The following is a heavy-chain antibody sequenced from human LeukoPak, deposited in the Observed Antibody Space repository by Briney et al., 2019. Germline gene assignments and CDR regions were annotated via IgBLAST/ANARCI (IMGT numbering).Heavy chain of an antibody. D-gene: IGHD4-17*01. CDR1: GYTFTSYG. J-gene: IGHJ4*02. V-gene: IGHV1-18*01. Sequence: GASVKVSCKACGYTFTSYGISWVRQAPGQGLEWMGWISAYNGNTNYAQKLQGRVTMTTDTSTSTAYMELRSLRSDDTAVYYCARIDYDYGDLYFDYWGQGTLVTVSS. CDR2: ISAYNGNT. CDR3: ARIDYDYGDLYFDY.